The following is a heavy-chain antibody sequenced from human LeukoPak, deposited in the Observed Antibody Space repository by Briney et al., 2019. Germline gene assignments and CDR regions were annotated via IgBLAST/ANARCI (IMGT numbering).Heavy chain of an antibody. CDR2: ISGSGGST. J-gene: IGHJ4*02. CDR1: GFTISSYA. V-gene: IGHV3-23*01. D-gene: IGHD3-22*01. CDR3: AKNKGATYYYDSSGYSLDY. Sequence: RSGGSLRLSCAASGFTISSYAMSWVRQAPGKGLEWVSAISGSGGSTYYADSVKGRFTISRDNSKNTLYLQMNSLRAEDTAVYYCAKNKGATYYYDSSGYSLDYWGQGTLVTVSS.